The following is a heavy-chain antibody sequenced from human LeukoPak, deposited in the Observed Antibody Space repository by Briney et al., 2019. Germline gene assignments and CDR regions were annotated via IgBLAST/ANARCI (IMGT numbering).Heavy chain of an antibody. J-gene: IGHJ4*02. Sequence: GGSLRLSCAASGFTFSSYSMNWVRQAPGKGLEWVSSISGSSTYIYYADSVKGRFTISRDNAKNSLYLQVNSLRVEDTAVYYCARDIGGSSFWGQGTLVTVSS. CDR1: GFTFSSYS. CDR2: ISGSSTYI. V-gene: IGHV3-21*01. CDR3: ARDIGGSSF. D-gene: IGHD3-3*01.